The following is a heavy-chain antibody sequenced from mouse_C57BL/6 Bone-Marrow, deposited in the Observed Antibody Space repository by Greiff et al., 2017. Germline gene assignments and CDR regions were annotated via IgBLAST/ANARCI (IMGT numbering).Heavy chain of an antibody. J-gene: IGHJ3*01. D-gene: IGHD2-3*01. CDR3: APDGYYAAY. V-gene: IGHV14-3*01. CDR2: IDPANGNT. Sequence: EVMLVESVAELVRPGASVKLSCTASGFNFKNTYMHWVKQRPEQGLEWIGRIDPANGNTKYAPKFPGKATITADTSSNTAYLQLSSLTSEDTAIYYCAPDGYYAAYWGQGTLVTVSA. CDR1: GFNFKNTY.